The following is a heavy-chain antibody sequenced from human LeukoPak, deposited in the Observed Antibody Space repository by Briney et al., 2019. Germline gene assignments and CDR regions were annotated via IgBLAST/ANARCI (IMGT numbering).Heavy chain of an antibody. CDR3: AKDPGTNWGFSLFDY. CDR1: GFTFSSYA. D-gene: IGHD7-27*01. V-gene: IGHV3-23*01. Sequence: GGSLRLSCAASGFTFSSYAMGWVRQAPGKGLEWVSAISGSGGSTYYADSVKGRFTISRDNSKNTLYLQMNSLRAEDTAVYYCAKDPGTNWGFSLFDYWGQGTLVTVSS. CDR2: ISGSGGST. J-gene: IGHJ4*02.